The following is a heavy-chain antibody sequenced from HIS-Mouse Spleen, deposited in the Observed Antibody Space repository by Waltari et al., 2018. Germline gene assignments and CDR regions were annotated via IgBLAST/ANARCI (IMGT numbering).Heavy chain of an antibody. V-gene: IGHV4-39*07. J-gene: IGHJ2*01. Sequence: QLQLQESGPGLVKPSETLSLTCTVSGGSISSSSYYWGWIRQPPGKGLEWIGSIYYRGSTYYNPSLKSRGTIAVDTSKNQFSLKLSVVTAADTAVYYCAREIPYSSSWYDWYFDLWGRGTLVTVSS. D-gene: IGHD6-13*01. CDR2: IYYRGST. CDR1: GGSISSSSYY. CDR3: AREIPYSSSWYDWYFDL.